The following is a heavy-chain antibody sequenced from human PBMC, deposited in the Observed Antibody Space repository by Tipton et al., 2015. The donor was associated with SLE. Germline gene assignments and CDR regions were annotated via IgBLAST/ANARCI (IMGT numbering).Heavy chain of an antibody. CDR2: IYHSGST. D-gene: IGHD3-10*01. V-gene: IGHV4-38-2*02. CDR3: ARKASGSLFDAFDI. CDR1: GYSISSGYY. Sequence: TLSLTCTVSGYSISSGYYWGWIRQPPGKGLEWIGGIYHSGSTYYNPSLKSRVTISVDTSKNQFSLKLSSVTAADTAVYYCARKASGSLFDAFDIWGQGTLVTVSS. J-gene: IGHJ4*02.